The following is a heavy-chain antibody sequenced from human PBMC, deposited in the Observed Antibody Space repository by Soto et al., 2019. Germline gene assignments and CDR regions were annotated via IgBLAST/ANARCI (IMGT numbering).Heavy chain of an antibody. CDR3: ARGQPCGGDCHDAFDS. J-gene: IGHJ3*02. CDR1: GGTFSSYA. V-gene: IGHV1-69*12. CDR2: IIPIFGTA. D-gene: IGHD2-21*02. Sequence: QVQLVQSGAEVKKPGSSVKVSCKASGGTFSSYAISWVRQAPGQGLEWMGGIIPIFGTANYAQKFQGRVTMTGGEYRSAAYMELRSLRSEDTAVYYCARGQPCGGDCHDAFDSWGQGTMVTVSS.